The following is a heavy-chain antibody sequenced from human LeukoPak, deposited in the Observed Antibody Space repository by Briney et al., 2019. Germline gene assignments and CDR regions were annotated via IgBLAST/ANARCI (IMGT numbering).Heavy chain of an antibody. CDR1: GFNFDDYY. Sequence: GGSLRLSCVGSGFNFDDYYMSWIRQAPGKGLEWVSYISSSSGAFYYSDSVKGRFTISRDNAKNSLYLQMNSLKVEDSAVYYCARAGISGYFYPNEYFNHWGPGTHVAVSS. D-gene: IGHD3-22*01. V-gene: IGHV3-11*04. CDR3: ARAGISGYFYPNEYFNH. J-gene: IGHJ1*01. CDR2: ISSSSGAF.